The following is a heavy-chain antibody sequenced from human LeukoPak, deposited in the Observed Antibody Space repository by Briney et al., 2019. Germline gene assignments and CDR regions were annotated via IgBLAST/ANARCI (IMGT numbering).Heavy chain of an antibody. J-gene: IGHJ5*02. D-gene: IGHD1-26*01. V-gene: IGHV1-2*02. CDR1: GYTFTGYY. CDR3: ARDANSGSYYWFDP. CDR2: INPNSGGT. Sequence: ASVKVSCKASGYTFTGYYMHWVRQAPGQGLEWMGWINPNSGGTNYAQKFQGRVTMTRDTSISTAYMELRSLRSDDTAVYYCARDANSGSYYWFDPWGQGTLVTVSS.